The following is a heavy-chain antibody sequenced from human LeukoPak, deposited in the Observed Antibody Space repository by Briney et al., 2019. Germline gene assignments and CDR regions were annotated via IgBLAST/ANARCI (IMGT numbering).Heavy chain of an antibody. J-gene: IGHJ5*02. CDR2: ISYSGST. D-gene: IGHD3-10*01. Sequence: SETLSLTCTVSGGSISSYYWSWIRQPPGKGLEWIGYISYSGSTNFNPSLKSRVTISVDTSKNQFSLKLSSVTAADTAVYYCARDIYGSGHGWFDTWGQGRLVTVSS. CDR3: ARDIYGSGHGWFDT. V-gene: IGHV4-59*01. CDR1: GGSISSYY.